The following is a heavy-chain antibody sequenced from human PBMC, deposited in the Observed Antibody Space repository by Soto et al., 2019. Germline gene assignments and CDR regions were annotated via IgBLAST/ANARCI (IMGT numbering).Heavy chain of an antibody. CDR2: LSKDGANE. CDR1: GFILSEYA. V-gene: IGHV3-23*01. Sequence: GSLRLSCTASGFILSEYAMNWVRHTPGAGLEWVSTLSKDGANEHYVDSVKGRFTISRDDAKNTLYLQMNSLRAEDTAMYYCAKDPSTGGADYWSQGTQVTVSS. J-gene: IGHJ4*02. D-gene: IGHD2-15*01. CDR3: AKDPSTGGADY.